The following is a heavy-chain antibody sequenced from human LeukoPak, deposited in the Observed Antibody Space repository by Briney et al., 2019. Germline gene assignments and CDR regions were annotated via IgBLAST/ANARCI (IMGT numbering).Heavy chain of an antibody. CDR1: GYTFTSYG. J-gene: IGHJ6*02. D-gene: IGHD5-12*01. Sequence: ASVKVSCKASGYTFTSYGISWVRQAPGQGLEWMGWISAYNGNTNYAQKLQGRVTMTTDTSTSTAYMELRSLRSDDTAVYYCARDSGYDLYYYYGMDVWGQGTTVTVSS. CDR2: ISAYNGNT. V-gene: IGHV1-18*01. CDR3: ARDSGYDLYYYYGMDV.